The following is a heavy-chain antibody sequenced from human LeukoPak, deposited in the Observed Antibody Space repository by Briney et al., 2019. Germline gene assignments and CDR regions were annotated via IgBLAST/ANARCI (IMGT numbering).Heavy chain of an antibody. J-gene: IGHJ4*02. CDR3: ARGGRPDY. CDR1: GFTFSSSW. Sequence: GGSLRLSCAASGFTFSSSWMSWVRQAPGKGLECVANIKEDGREKYYVDSVKGRFTISRDNAKNSLYLQMSSLRAEDTAVYYCARGGRPDYWGQGTLVTVSS. D-gene: IGHD3-10*01. V-gene: IGHV3-7*01. CDR2: IKEDGREK.